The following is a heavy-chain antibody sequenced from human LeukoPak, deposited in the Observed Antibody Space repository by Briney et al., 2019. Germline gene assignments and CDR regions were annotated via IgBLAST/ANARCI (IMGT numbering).Heavy chain of an antibody. CDR2: ISSNGGST. CDR1: GFTFSSYA. Sequence: GGSLRLSCAASGFTFSSYAMHWVRQAPGKGVEYVSAISSNGGSTYYANSVKGRFTISRDNSKHTLYLQMGSLRAEDMAVYYCARDRRRYGFDPWGQGTLVTVSS. CDR3: ARDRRRYGFDP. D-gene: IGHD3-9*01. J-gene: IGHJ5*02. V-gene: IGHV3-64*01.